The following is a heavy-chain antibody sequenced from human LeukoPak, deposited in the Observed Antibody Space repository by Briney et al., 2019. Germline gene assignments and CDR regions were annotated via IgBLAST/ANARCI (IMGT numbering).Heavy chain of an antibody. J-gene: IGHJ3*02. CDR3: ARERVDYYDSSGDAFDI. Sequence: ASVKVSCKASGYTFTSYYMHWVRQAPGQGLEWMGIINPSGGSTSYAQKFQGRVTMTRDTSTSTVYMELSSLGSEDTAVYYCARERVDYYDSSGDAFDIWGQGTMVTVSS. CDR2: INPSGGST. CDR1: GYTFTSYY. V-gene: IGHV1-46*01. D-gene: IGHD3-22*01.